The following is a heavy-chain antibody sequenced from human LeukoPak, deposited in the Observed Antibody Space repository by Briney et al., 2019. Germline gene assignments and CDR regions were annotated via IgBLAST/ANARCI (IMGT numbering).Heavy chain of an antibody. CDR2: ISGSSGHT. CDR3: TTDGGRYYYDSSGYSSLYYFDY. D-gene: IGHD3-22*01. V-gene: IGHV3-23*01. J-gene: IGHJ4*02. CDR1: GLTFSSYA. Sequence: PGGSLRLSCAASGLTFSSYAMSWVRQAPGKGLEWVSAISGSSGHTYYADSVKGRFTISRDNSKNTLYLQMNSLKTEDTAVFYCTTDGGRYYYDSSGYSSLYYFDYWGQGTLVTVSS.